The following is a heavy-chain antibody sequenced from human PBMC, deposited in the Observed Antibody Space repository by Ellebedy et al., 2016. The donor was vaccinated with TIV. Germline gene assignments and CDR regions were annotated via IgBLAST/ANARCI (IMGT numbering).Heavy chain of an antibody. Sequence: MPSETLSLTCAVSGYSISSSNWWGWIRQPPGKGLEWIGYIYYSGSTYYNPSLKSRVTMSVDTSKNQFSLKLSSVTAADTAVYYCARGGGMGLVDAFDIWGQGTMVTVSS. J-gene: IGHJ3*02. V-gene: IGHV4-28*03. CDR1: GYSISSSNW. CDR3: ARGGGMGLVDAFDI. D-gene: IGHD3-16*01. CDR2: IYYSGST.